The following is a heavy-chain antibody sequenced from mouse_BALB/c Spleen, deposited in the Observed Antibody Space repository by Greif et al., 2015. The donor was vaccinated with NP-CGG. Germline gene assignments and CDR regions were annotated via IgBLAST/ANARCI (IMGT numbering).Heavy chain of an antibody. CDR3: ARRGMIGSSFAY. Sequence: EVKLVESGGGLVKPGGSLKLSCAASGFTFSSYAMSWVRQTPEKRLEWVATISSGGSYTYYPDSVKGRFTISRDNAKNTLYLQMSSLRSEDTAMYYCARRGMIGSSFAYWGQGTLVTVSA. V-gene: IGHV5-9-1*01. CDR2: ISSGGSYT. J-gene: IGHJ3*01. D-gene: IGHD2-4*01. CDR1: GFTFSSYA.